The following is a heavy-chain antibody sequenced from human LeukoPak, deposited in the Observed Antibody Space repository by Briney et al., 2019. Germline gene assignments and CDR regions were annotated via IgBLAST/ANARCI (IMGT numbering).Heavy chain of an antibody. J-gene: IGHJ5*02. V-gene: IGHV1-69*13. D-gene: IGHD3-3*01. CDR1: GGTFSSYA. CDR2: IIPIFGTA. CDR3: ARLTIFGVGHSNWFDP. Sequence: GASVKVSCKASGGTFSSYAISWVRQAPGQGLEWMGGIIPIFGTANYAQKFQGRVTITADESTSTAYMELSSLRSEDTAVYSCARLTIFGVGHSNWFDPWGQGTLVTVSS.